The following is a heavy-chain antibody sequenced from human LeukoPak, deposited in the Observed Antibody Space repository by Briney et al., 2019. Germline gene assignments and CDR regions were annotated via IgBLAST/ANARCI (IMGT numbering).Heavy chain of an antibody. D-gene: IGHD2-21*02. V-gene: IGHV1-2*07. CDR2: INPSNPAT. CDR1: GYTFNHNY. Sequence: ASVKVSCKASGYTFNHNYIHWVRQAPGQGLEWMGWINPSNPATRTSHKFQGRVTMTSDSSISTVYLELNGLKADDTAVYFCARVRDFSNSPFNWFDAWGQGTLVTVSS. CDR3: ARVRDFSNSPFNWFDA. J-gene: IGHJ5*02.